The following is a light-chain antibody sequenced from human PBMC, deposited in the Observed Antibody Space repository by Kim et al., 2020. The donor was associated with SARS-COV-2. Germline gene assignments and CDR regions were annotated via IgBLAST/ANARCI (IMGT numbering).Light chain of an antibody. V-gene: IGLV3-1*01. CDR3: QAWDSSTKV. Sequence: SYELTQPPSVSVSPGQTASITCSGDKLGDKYACWYQQKPGQSHVLVIYQDTKRPSGIPERFSGSNSGNTATLTISGTQAMDEADCYCQAWDSSTKVFGTGTKVTVL. CDR1: KLGDKY. J-gene: IGLJ1*01. CDR2: QDT.